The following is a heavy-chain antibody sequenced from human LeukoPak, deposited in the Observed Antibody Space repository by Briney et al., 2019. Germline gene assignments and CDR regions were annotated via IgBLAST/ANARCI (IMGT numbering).Heavy chain of an antibody. CDR1: GFTFSSYA. CDR3: ARGAGVLLWFGEMDV. V-gene: IGHV3-30-3*01. Sequence: GGSLRLSCAASGFTFSSYAMHWVRQAPGKGLEWVAVISYGGSNKYYADSVKGRFTISRDNSENTLYLQMNSLRAEDTAVYYCARGAGVLLWFGEMDVWGQGTTVTVSS. D-gene: IGHD3-10*01. J-gene: IGHJ6*02. CDR2: ISYGGSNK.